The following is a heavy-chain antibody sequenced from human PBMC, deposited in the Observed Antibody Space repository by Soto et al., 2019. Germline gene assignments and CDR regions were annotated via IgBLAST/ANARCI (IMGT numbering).Heavy chain of an antibody. D-gene: IGHD2-2*01. V-gene: IGHV1-8*01. J-gene: IGHJ5*02. CDR3: ARLKQAYAVA. CDR2: MNPNSGNT. CDR1: GYTFTSYD. Sequence: QVQLVQSGAEVKKPGASVKVSCKASGYTFTSYDINWVRLATGQGLEGMGWMNPNSGNTAYAQKFQGRVTMTRNTSISTAYMELSSLTSEYTAVYYCARLKQAYAVAWGQGTLVTVSS.